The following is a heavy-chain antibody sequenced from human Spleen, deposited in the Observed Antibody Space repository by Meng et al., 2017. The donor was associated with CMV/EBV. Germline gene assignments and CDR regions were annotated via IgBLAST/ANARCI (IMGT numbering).Heavy chain of an antibody. V-gene: IGHV4-4*02. CDR1: GGSISSSNW. Sequence: VSGGSISSSNWCSWVRQPPGKGLEWIGQIYHSGSANYNPSLKSRVTISVDKSKNQFSLKLTSVTAADTAVYYCARDAIPSGYYDGNYWGQGTLVTVSS. D-gene: IGHD3-22*01. CDR2: IYHSGSA. CDR3: ARDAIPSGYYDGNY. J-gene: IGHJ4*02.